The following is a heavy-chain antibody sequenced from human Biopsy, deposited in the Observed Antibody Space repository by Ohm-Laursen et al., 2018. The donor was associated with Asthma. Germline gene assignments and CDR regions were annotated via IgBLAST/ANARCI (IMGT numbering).Heavy chain of an antibody. J-gene: IGHJ2*01. V-gene: IGHV4-61*01. CDR1: GGSFSSGSYY. Sequence: SETLSLTCIVSGGSFSSGSYYWSWIRQPPGRGLAWVSYISYSGNTYYNPSLKSRLTISMDTYKNQFSLKLSSVTAADTAVYYCARVPTTLRYFDLWGRGTLVTVSS. D-gene: IGHD2-15*01. CDR3: ARVPTTLRYFDL. CDR2: ISYSGNT.